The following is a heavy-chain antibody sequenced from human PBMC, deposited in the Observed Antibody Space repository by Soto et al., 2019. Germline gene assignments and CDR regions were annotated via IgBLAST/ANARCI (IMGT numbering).Heavy chain of an antibody. Sequence: QVTLTESGPVLVKPTETITLTCTVSGFSLSNARMGVSWIRQPPGKALEWLAHIFANDEKSYSTILKSRLTISKDTSKSQVGLTMTDSDPVDTATYYCARIVGLDSGYYCGGYYYYGMDVWGQGTTVTVSS. D-gene: IGHD5-12*01. CDR1: GFSLSNARMG. V-gene: IGHV2-26*01. CDR2: IFANDEK. CDR3: ARIVGLDSGYYCGGYYYYGMDV. J-gene: IGHJ6*02.